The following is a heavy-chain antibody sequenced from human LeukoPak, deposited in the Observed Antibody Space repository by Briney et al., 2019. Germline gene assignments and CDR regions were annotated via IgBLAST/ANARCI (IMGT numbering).Heavy chain of an antibody. Sequence: ASVKVSFKASGYTFTSYGISWVRQAPGQGLEWMGWISAYNGNTNYAQKLQGRVTMTTDTSTSTAYMELRSLRSDDTAVYYCARVTGSYFDGYYFDYWGQGTLVTVSS. CDR1: GYTFTSYG. D-gene: IGHD3-10*01. CDR2: ISAYNGNT. V-gene: IGHV1-18*01. J-gene: IGHJ4*02. CDR3: ARVTGSYFDGYYFDY.